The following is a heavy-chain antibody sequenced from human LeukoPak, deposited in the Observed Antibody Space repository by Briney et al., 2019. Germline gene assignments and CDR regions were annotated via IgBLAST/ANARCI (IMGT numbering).Heavy chain of an antibody. J-gene: IGHJ3*01. V-gene: IGHV4-61*09. CDR2: VYSTGNT. Sequence: NPSETLSLTCTVSAVSISSGNFYWSWIRQSAGKGLEWIGHVYSTGNTKYNPSLKSRVTISADTSKNQISLRLRSVTAADTAMFYCARDGDAVSAAIAGAFDLWGRGTMVTVSS. D-gene: IGHD2-2*01. CDR3: ARDGDAVSAAIAGAFDL. CDR1: AVSISSGNFY.